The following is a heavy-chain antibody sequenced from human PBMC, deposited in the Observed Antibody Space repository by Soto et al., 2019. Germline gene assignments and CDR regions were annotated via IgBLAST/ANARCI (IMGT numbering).Heavy chain of an antibody. CDR1: GFTFSSYG. D-gene: IGHD2-21*02. J-gene: IGHJ4*02. CDR2: ISYDGSNK. V-gene: IGHV3-30*03. Sequence: GGSLRLSCAASGFTFSSYGMHWVRQAPGKGLEWVAVISYDGSNKYYADSVKGRFTIPRDNSKNTLYLQMNSLRAEDTAVYYCAREAQGFVVVTAINYFDYWGQGTLVTVSS. CDR3: AREAQGFVVVTAINYFDY.